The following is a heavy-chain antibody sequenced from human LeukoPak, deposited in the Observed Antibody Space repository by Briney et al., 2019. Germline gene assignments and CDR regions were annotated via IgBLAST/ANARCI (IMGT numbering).Heavy chain of an antibody. CDR3: ARARTITMVRGVNNWFDP. CDR1: GFTFSSYA. J-gene: IGHJ5*02. Sequence: GGSLRLSCAASGFTFSSYAMHWVRQAPGKGLEWVAVISYDGSNKYYADSVKGRFTISRDNAKNSLYLQMNSLRAEDTAVYYCARARTITMVRGVNNWFDPWGQGTLVTVSS. D-gene: IGHD3-10*01. CDR2: ISYDGSNK. V-gene: IGHV3-30*04.